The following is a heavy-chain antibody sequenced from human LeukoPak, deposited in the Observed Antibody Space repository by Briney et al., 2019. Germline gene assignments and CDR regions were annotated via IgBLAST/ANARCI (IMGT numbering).Heavy chain of an antibody. D-gene: IGHD2-15*01. J-gene: IGHJ4*02. CDR1: GGSISIYY. V-gene: IGHV4-59*12. CDR3: ARGGHCSGGSCYSFLNY. CDR2: VYYSGST. Sequence: SETLSLTCTVSGGSISIYYWSWIRQPPGKGLEWLGYVYYSGSTYYNPSLKSRVTISVDTSKNQFSLKLSSVTAADTAVYYCARGGHCSGGSCYSFLNYWGQGTLVTVSS.